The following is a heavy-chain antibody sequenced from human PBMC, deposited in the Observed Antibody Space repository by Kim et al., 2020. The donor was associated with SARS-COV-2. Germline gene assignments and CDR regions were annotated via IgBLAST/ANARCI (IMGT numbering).Heavy chain of an antibody. D-gene: IGHD3-10*01. CDR2: ISYDGSNK. CDR3: AKDLILWFGESTRNGMDV. V-gene: IGHV3-30*18. J-gene: IGHJ6*02. CDR1: GFTFSSYG. Sequence: GGSLRLSCAASGFTFSSYGMHWVRQAPGKGLEWVAVISYDGSNKYYADSVKGRFTISRDNSKNTLYLQMNSLRAEDTAVYYCAKDLILWFGESTRNGMDVWGQGTTVTVSS.